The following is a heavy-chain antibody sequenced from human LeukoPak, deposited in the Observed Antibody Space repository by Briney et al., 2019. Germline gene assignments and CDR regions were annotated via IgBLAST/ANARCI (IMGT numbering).Heavy chain of an antibody. J-gene: IGHJ4*02. CDR3: ARGGYSGYDAFDY. CDR1: GGSISSYY. D-gene: IGHD5-12*01. V-gene: IGHV4-59*01. CDR2: IYYSGST. Sequence: SETLSLTRTVSGGSISSYYWSWIRQPPGKGLEWIGYIYYSGSTNYNPSLKSRVTISVDTSKNQFSLKLSSVTAADTAVYYCARGGYSGYDAFDYWGQGTLVTVSS.